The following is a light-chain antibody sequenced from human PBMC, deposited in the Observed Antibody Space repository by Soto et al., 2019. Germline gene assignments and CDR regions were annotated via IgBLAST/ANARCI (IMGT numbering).Light chain of an antibody. CDR1: QSVSSY. V-gene: IGKV3-20*01. CDR2: DAS. Sequence: EVVLTQSPATLSLSPGERATLSCRASQSVSSYVAWYQQRPGQAPRLLIYDASSRATGIPDRFSGSGSGTDFTLTISRLEPEDFAVYYCQQYGSSPPITFGPGTKVDIK. J-gene: IGKJ3*01. CDR3: QQYGSSPPIT.